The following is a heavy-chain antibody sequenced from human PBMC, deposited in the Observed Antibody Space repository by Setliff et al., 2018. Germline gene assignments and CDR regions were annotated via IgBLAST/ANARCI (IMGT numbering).Heavy chain of an antibody. CDR2: FTNSGTT. J-gene: IGHJ4*02. CDR3: ASRYAASYRDRIY. V-gene: IGHV4-59*05. Sequence: PSETLSLTCTVSGGSISSHYWSWIRQPPGKGLEWIGGFTNSGTTSYISSLKSRLTISVDTSKNQFSLKLSFMTASDTAVYYCASRYAASYRDRIYWGQGKLVTVSS. CDR1: GGSISSHY. D-gene: IGHD4-17*01.